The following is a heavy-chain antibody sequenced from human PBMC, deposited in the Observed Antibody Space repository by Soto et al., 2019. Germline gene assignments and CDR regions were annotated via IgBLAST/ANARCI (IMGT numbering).Heavy chain of an antibody. CDR2: ISAYNGNT. V-gene: IGHV1-18*04. CDR3: ARENVLSYVDTAMVDYSDY. CDR1: GYTFTSYG. J-gene: IGHJ4*02. Sequence: QVQLVQSGAEVKKPGASVKVSCKASGYTFTSYGISWVRQAPGQGLEWMGWISAYNGNTHYAQKFQGRVTMTTDTSTSTAEMELRSLRSDDTAMYYCARENVLSYVDTAMVDYSDYCGQGTLVTVSS. D-gene: IGHD5-18*01.